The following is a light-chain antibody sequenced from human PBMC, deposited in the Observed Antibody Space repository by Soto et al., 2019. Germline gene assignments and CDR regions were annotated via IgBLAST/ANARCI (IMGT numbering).Light chain of an antibody. V-gene: IGLV2-23*01. CDR2: EGA. J-gene: IGLJ1*01. CDR3: CSYVGSSTFV. Sequence: QSALTQPASVSGSPGQSITISCTGTSSDVGSYNLVSWYQQHPGKAPKLMIYEGAKRPSGVSNRFSGSKSGNTASLTISGLQTEDEAYYYCCSYVGSSTFVFGTGTKLTVL. CDR1: SSDVGSYNL.